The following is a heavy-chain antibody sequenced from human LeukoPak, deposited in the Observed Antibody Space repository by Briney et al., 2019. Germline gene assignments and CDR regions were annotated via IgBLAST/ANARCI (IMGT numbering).Heavy chain of an antibody. CDR3: AKDITLGDGRLAFDF. CDR2: LDGDSGRT. D-gene: IGHD3-16*01. V-gene: IGHV3-23*01. Sequence: GGSLRLSCAASEFTFRLYAMSWVRQAPGKGLEWVSGLDGDSGRTYYADSVKGQFTVSRDNSKNTLYLQMSSLRDEDTAVYYCAKDITLGDGRLAFDFWGQGTLVTVSS. J-gene: IGHJ3*01. CDR1: EFTFRLYA.